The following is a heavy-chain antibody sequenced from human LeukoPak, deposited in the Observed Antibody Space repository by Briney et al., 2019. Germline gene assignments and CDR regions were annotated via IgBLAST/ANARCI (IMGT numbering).Heavy chain of an antibody. J-gene: IGHJ4*01. CDR2: IGRDGSGT. CDR1: GFTFSTLG. Sequence: PGGSLRLSCSASGFTFSTLGMHWVRQAPGKGLERVSTIGRDGSGTYYADSVKDRFIISRDNSKTAVYLQMSSLRPEDTAVYYCVSPVFINFWGQGTLVTVSS. CDR3: VSPVFINF. D-gene: IGHD1-14*01. V-gene: IGHV3-64D*06.